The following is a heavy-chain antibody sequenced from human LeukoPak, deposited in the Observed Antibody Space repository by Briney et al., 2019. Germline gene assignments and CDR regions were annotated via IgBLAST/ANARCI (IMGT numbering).Heavy chain of an antibody. J-gene: IGHJ5*02. CDR1: RGTFSSYA. Sequence: SSVKVSSKTSRGTFSSYAISWVRQAPGQGLEWMGRIIPIFGIANYAQKFQGRVTITADKSTSTAYMELSSLRSEDTAVYYCAREVVTTNRNWFDPWGQGTLVTVSS. D-gene: IGHD4-11*01. CDR3: AREVVTTNRNWFDP. V-gene: IGHV1-69*04. CDR2: IIPIFGIA.